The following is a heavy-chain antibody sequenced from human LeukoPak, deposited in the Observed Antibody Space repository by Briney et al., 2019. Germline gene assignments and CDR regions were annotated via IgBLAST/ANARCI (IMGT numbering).Heavy chain of an antibody. J-gene: IGHJ4*02. CDR1: GFTFSSYA. CDR2: ISYDGSNK. D-gene: IGHD3-22*01. CDR3: AGDHGDDSSGYYYPDY. V-gene: IGHV3-30*04. Sequence: GGSLRLSCAASGFTFSSYAMHWVRQAPGKGLEWVAVISYDGSNKYYADSVKGRFTISRDNSKNTLYLQMNSLRAEDTAVYYCAGDHGDDSSGYYYPDYWGQGTLVTVSS.